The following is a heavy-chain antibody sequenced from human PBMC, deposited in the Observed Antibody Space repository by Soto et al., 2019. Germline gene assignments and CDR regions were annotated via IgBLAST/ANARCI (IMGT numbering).Heavy chain of an antibody. CDR3: ARQASYYYDSSGFDY. D-gene: IGHD3-22*01. J-gene: IGHJ4*02. CDR2: INAGNGNT. Sequence: QVQLVQSGAEVKKPGASVKVSCKASGYTFTSYAMHWVRQAPGQRLEWMGWINAGNGNTKYSQKFQGRVTITRDTSASTAYMELSSLRSEDTAGYYCARQASYYYDSSGFDYWGQGTLVTVSS. CDR1: GYTFTSYA. V-gene: IGHV1-3*01.